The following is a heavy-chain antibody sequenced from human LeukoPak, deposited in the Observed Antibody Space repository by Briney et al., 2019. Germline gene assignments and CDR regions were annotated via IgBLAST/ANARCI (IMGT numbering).Heavy chain of an antibody. D-gene: IGHD6-13*01. V-gene: IGHV1-2*06. CDR2: INTNSGGT. J-gene: IGHJ5*02. CDR1: XYTFTGYY. CDR3: ARIGDAAGILGRFDP. Sequence: ASVXXXXKXSXYTFTGYYMHWVRQAPGQGLEWMGRINTNSGGTNYAQKFQGRVTITTETSTRKDYMEKRRLRSDDTAVYYCARIGDAAGILGRFDPWGQGALVTVSS.